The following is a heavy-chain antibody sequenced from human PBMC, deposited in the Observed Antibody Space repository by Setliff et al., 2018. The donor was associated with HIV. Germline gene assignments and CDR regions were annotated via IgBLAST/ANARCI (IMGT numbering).Heavy chain of an antibody. J-gene: IGHJ4*02. CDR1: GFTFSSYA. CDR2: ISTSGVGT. V-gene: IGHV3-23*01. D-gene: IGHD5-12*01. CDR3: AKDSGYEGDHYFYY. Sequence: PGGSLRLPCAASGFTFSSYAMSWVRQAPGKGLEWVSSISTSGVGTYYVDSGKGRFTSSRDTSKNTLYLQMNSLRAEDTAVYYCAKDSGYEGDHYFYYWGQGTLVTVSS.